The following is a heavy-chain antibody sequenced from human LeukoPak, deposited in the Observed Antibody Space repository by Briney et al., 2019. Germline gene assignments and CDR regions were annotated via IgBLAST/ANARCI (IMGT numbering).Heavy chain of an antibody. CDR2: TYYRSKWYN. D-gene: IGHD5-18*01. J-gene: IGHJ4*02. CDR1: GDSVSSNSAA. CDR3: ARGGYSYGYMTGRGFDYFDY. Sequence: SQTLSLTCAISGDSVSSNSAAWNWIRQSPSRGLEWLGRTYYRSKWYNDYAVSVKSRITINPDTSKNQFSLQLNSVTPEDTAVYYCARGGYSYGYMTGRGFDYFDYWGQGTLVTVSS. V-gene: IGHV6-1*01.